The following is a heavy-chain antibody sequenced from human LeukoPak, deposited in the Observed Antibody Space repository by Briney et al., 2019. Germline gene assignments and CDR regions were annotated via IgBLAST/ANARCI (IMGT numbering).Heavy chain of an antibody. CDR1: GGTFSSYA. D-gene: IGHD3-22*01. J-gene: IGHJ3*02. V-gene: IGHV1-69*06. CDR2: IIPIFDTA. Sequence: SVKVSCKASGGTFSSYAISWVRQAPGQGLEWMGGIIPIFDTANYAQKFQGRVTITADKSTSTAYMELSSLRSEDTAVYYCASSDSSGYGAFDIWGQGTMVTVSS. CDR3: ASSDSSGYGAFDI.